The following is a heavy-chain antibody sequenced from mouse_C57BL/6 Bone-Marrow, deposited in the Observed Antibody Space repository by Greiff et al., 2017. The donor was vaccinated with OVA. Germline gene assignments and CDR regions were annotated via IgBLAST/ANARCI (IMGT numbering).Heavy chain of an antibody. CDR2: INPNNGGT. CDR3: ARTVYYGYDGSYYAMDY. Sequence: EVKLQQSGPELVKPGASVKIPCKASGYTFTDYNMDWVKQSHGKSLEWIGDINPNNGGTIYNQKFKGKATLTVDKSSSTAYMELRSLTSEDTAVYYCARTVYYGYDGSYYAMDYWGQGTSVTVSS. CDR1: GYTFTDYN. V-gene: IGHV1-18*01. J-gene: IGHJ4*01. D-gene: IGHD2-2*01.